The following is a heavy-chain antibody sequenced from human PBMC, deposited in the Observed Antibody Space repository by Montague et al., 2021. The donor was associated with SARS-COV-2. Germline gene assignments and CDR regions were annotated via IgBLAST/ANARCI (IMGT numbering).Heavy chain of an antibody. Sequence: SETLSLTCGVSGGSFGDHPWWWFRQPPGKGLVWCVAIKQSGSTNYNPSPQSRVTISVDTSRNQFSLKLTSVTAADTAVYFFARGRLSVYLIVVGITTASYYFDYWGQGALVTVSS. CDR3: ARGRLSVYLIVVGITTASYYFDY. V-gene: IGHV4-34*01. CDR1: GGSFGDHP. J-gene: IGHJ4*02. CDR2: IKQSGST. D-gene: IGHD3-22*01.